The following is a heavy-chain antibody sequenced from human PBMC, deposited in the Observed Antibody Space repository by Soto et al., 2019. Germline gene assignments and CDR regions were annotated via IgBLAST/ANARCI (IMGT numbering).Heavy chain of an antibody. Sequence: PSQPLSLTCAISGDSVSSNSAAWNWIRQSPSRGLEWLGRTYYRSKWYNDYAVSVKSRITINPDTSKNQFSLQLNSVTPEDTAVYYCAREYDFWSGYYVKIDYWGQGTLVTVSS. CDR2: TYYRSKWYN. CDR1: GDSVSSNSAA. D-gene: IGHD3-3*01. J-gene: IGHJ4*02. CDR3: AREYDFWSGYYVKIDY. V-gene: IGHV6-1*01.